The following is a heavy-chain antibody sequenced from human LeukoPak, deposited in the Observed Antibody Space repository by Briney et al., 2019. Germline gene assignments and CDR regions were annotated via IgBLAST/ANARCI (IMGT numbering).Heavy chain of an antibody. CDR3: ARGYDSSGYYYRNYYYGMDV. D-gene: IGHD3-22*01. V-gene: IGHV1-2*02. CDR2: INPNSGGT. J-gene: IGHJ6*02. CDR1: GYTFTGYY. Sequence: ASVKVSFKASGYTFTGYYMHWVRQAPGQGLEWMGWINPNSGGTNYAQKFQGRVTMTRDTSISTAYMELSRLRSDDTAVYYCARGYDSSGYYYRNYYYGMDVWGQGTTVTVSS.